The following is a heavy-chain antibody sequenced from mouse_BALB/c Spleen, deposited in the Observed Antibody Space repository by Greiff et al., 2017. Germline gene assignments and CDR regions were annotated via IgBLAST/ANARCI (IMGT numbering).Heavy chain of an antibody. Sequence: QVQLQQSGPELVGPGVSVKISCKGSGYTFTDYAMHWVKQSHAKSLEWIGVISTYYGNTNYNQKFKGKATMTVDKYSSTAYMELARLTSEDSAIYYCARGELCHYFDYWGQGTTLTVSS. CDR2: ISTYYGNT. J-gene: IGHJ2*01. CDR1: GYTFTDYA. CDR3: ARGELCHYFDY. D-gene: IGHD4-1*01. V-gene: IGHV1-67*01.